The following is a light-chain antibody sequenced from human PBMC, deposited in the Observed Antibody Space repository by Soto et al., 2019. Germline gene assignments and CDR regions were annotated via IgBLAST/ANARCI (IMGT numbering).Light chain of an antibody. CDR1: SGHSSYA. Sequence: QPVLTQSPSASASLGASVKLTCTLSSGHSSYAIAWHQQQPEKGPRYLMKLDSDGSHTKGDAIPDRFSGSSSGAERYLTISRLQSEDEAAYYCQTWGTGIHVVFGGGTKLTVL. J-gene: IGLJ2*01. V-gene: IGLV4-69*01. CDR3: QTWGTGIHVV. CDR2: LDSDGSH.